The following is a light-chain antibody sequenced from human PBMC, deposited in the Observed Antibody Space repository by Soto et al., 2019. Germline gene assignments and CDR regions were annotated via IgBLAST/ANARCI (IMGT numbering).Light chain of an antibody. Sequence: DIQMTQSPSSLSASVGDRVTITCQASQDISNYLNWYQQKSGKAPKLLIYDASDLETGVPSRFSGSGSGTDFTFAISSLQPEDIATYYCQQYDNDPLNFGGGTKV. J-gene: IGKJ4*01. V-gene: IGKV1-33*01. CDR2: DAS. CDR1: QDISNY. CDR3: QQYDNDPLN.